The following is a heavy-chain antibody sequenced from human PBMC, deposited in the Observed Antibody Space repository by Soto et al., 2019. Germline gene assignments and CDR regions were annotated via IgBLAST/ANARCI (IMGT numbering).Heavy chain of an antibody. V-gene: IGHV3-30*03. CDR2: ISYDGTNK. J-gene: IGHJ4*02. Sequence: QVQLVESGGGVVQPGRSLRLSCAASGFTFSSYGMHWVRQAPGKGLEWVAVISYDGTNKYYADSVKGRFTISRDNSKNTLYLQMHSLRAEDTAVYYCAGGYGLTYFDYWGQGTLVTVSS. D-gene: IGHD1-1*01. CDR1: GFTFSSYG. CDR3: AGGYGLTYFDY.